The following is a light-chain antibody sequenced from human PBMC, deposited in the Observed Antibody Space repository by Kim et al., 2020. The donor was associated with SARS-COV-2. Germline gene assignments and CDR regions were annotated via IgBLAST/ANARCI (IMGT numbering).Light chain of an antibody. CDR3: QSYDSSLSGSV. J-gene: IGLJ2*01. CDR1: SSNIRAGYD. V-gene: IGLV1-40*01. CDR2: GNS. Sequence: QPVLTQPPSVSGAPGQRVTISCTGSSSNIRAGYDVHWYQQLPGTAPKLLIYGNSNRPSGVPDRFSGSKSGTSASLAITGLQAEDEADYYCQSYDSSLSGSVFGGGTQLTVL.